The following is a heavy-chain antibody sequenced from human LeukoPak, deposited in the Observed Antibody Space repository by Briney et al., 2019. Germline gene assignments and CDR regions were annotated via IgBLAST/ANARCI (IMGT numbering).Heavy chain of an antibody. Sequence: GGSLRLSXAASGFTFSSYSMNWVRQAPGKGLEWVSSISSSSSYIYYADSVKGRFTISRDNAKNSLYLQMNSLRAEDTAVYYCARAPPYYYDSSGYQYYFDYWGQGTLVTVSS. D-gene: IGHD3-22*01. CDR3: ARAPPYYYDSSGYQYYFDY. CDR2: ISSSSSYI. CDR1: GFTFSSYS. J-gene: IGHJ4*02. V-gene: IGHV3-21*01.